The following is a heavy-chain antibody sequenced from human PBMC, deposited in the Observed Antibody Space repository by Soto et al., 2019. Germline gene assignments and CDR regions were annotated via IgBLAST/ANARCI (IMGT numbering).Heavy chain of an antibody. Sequence: EVQLVESGGGLVEPGRSLRLSCAASGFTFDDFAMHWVRQGPGKGLEWVSGISWNSGSIGYADSVKGRFTISGDNAKNSLYLQLNSLRPEDTALYYCTKDTGGGFPAYYYGMDVWGQGTAVTVSS. CDR3: TKDTGGGFPAYYYGMDV. J-gene: IGHJ6*02. D-gene: IGHD2-8*02. V-gene: IGHV3-9*01. CDR2: ISWNSGSI. CDR1: GFTFDDFA.